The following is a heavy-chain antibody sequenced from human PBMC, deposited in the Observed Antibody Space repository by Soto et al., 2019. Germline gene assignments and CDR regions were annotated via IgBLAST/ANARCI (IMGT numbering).Heavy chain of an antibody. D-gene: IGHD3-3*01. V-gene: IGHV4-34*01. J-gene: IGHJ4*02. CDR3: ARTPPYYDFWSGYYNLGFDY. Sequence: QVQLQQWGAGLLKPSETLSLTCAVYGGSFSGYYWCWIRQPPGTGLEWIGEINHSGSTNYNPSLKSLVSISVNTSKNQFSLKLSSVTGADTAVYYCARTPPYYDFWSGYYNLGFDYWGQGTLVTVSS. CDR2: INHSGST. CDR1: GGSFSGYY.